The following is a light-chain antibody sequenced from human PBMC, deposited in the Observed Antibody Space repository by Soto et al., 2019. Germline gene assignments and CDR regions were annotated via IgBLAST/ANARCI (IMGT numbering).Light chain of an antibody. Sequence: QTVVTQEPSLTVSPGGTVTLTCASSTGPVTSDYYPNWFQQKPGQAPRALIYGTSNRHSWPPARFSGALLGGKAALTLSGVQSEDEAEYYCLLFYGGAHRVFGGGTKLTVL. CDR2: GTS. J-gene: IGLJ3*02. V-gene: IGLV7-43*01. CDR3: LLFYGGAHRV. CDR1: TGPVTSDYY.